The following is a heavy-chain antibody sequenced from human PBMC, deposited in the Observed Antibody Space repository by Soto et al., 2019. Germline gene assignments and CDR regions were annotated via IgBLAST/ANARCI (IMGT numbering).Heavy chain of an antibody. CDR3: AKTIAVAGLYYFDY. CDR1: GFIFSSYA. J-gene: IGHJ4*02. D-gene: IGHD6-19*01. V-gene: IGHV3-23*01. CDR2: ISGSGGST. Sequence: PGGSLRLSCAASGFIFSSYAMSWVRQAPGKGLEWVSAISGSGGSTYYADSVKGRFTISRDNSKNTLYLQMNSLRAEDTAVYYCAKTIAVAGLYYFDYWGQGTLVTVSS.